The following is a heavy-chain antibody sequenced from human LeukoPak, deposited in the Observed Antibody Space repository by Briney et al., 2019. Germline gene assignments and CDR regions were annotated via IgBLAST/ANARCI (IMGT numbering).Heavy chain of an antibody. CDR3: ARGKVEGDGYNTYNWFDP. CDR1: GFTFSSYA. Sequence: GGSLRLSCAASGFTFSSYAMSWVRQAPGKGLEWVSVIYSGGSTYYADSVKGRFTISRDNSKNTLYLQMNSLRAEDTAVYYCARGKVEGDGYNTYNWFDPWGQGTLVTVSS. CDR2: IYSGGST. V-gene: IGHV3-53*01. D-gene: IGHD5-24*01. J-gene: IGHJ5*02.